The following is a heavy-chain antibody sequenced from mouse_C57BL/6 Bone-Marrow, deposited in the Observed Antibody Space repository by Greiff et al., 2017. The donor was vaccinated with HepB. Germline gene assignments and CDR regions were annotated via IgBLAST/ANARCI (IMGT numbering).Heavy chain of an antibody. D-gene: IGHD2-3*01. Sequence: EVQLQQSGPELVKPGASVKISCKASGYTFTDYYMNWVKQSHGKSLEWIGDINPNNGGTSYNQKFKGKATLTVDKSSSTAYMELRSLTSEDSAVYYCARSGDGPYYYAMDYWGQGTSVTVSS. J-gene: IGHJ4*01. CDR2: INPNNGGT. V-gene: IGHV1-26*01. CDR3: ARSGDGPYYYAMDY. CDR1: GYTFTDYY.